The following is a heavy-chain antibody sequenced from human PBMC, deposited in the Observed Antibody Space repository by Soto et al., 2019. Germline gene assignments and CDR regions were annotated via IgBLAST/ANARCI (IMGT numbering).Heavy chain of an antibody. V-gene: IGHV1-46*01. CDR3: ARVLSPGLDTQFGEGPFDAFDI. CDR1: GYTFTSYY. CDR2: INPSGGST. Sequence: ASVKVSCQASGYTFTSYYMHWVRQAPGQGLEWMGIINPSGGSTSYAQKFQGRVTTTRDTSTSTVYMELSSLRSEGTAVYYCARVLSPGLDTQFGEGPFDAFDIWGQGTMVTVSS. J-gene: IGHJ3*02. D-gene: IGHD3-10*01.